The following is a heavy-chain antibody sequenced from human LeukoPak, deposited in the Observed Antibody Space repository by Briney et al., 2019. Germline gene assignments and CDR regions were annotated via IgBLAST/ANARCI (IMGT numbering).Heavy chain of an antibody. CDR3: ARGYGSGSSAYYYGMDV. CDR2: INHSGST. J-gene: IGHJ6*02. V-gene: IGHV4-34*01. Sequence: SETLSLTCAVYGGSFSGYYWSWIRQPPGKGLEWIGEINHSGSTNYNPSLKSRVTISVDTSKNQFSLKLSSVAAADTAVYYCARGYGSGSSAYYYGMDVWGQGTTVTVSS. CDR1: GGSFSGYY. D-gene: IGHD3-10*01.